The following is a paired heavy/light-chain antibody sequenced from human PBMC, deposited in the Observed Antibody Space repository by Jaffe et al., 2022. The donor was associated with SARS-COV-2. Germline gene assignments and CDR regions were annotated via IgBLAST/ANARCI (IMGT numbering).Light chain of an antibody. Sequence: QSALTQPASVSGSPGQSITISCTGTSSDVGGYNYVSWYQQHPGKAPKLMIYDVTNRPSGVSNRFSGSKSDNTASLTISGLQAEDEADYYCTSYTSSSTLVFGGGTKLTVL. CDR2: DVT. J-gene: IGLJ2*01. CDR1: SSDVGGYNY. CDR3: TSYTSSSTLV. V-gene: IGLV2-14*03.
Heavy chain of an antibody. CDR2: IHYSGST. CDR3: ARQMRWLQLGY. D-gene: IGHD5-12*01. J-gene: IGHJ4*02. Sequence: QLQLQESGPGLVKPSETLSLTCTVSGGSISSSGYHWGWIRQPPGKGLEWIGSIHYSGSTYYNASLKSRVTISVDTSKNQFSLKLSSVTAADTAVYYCARQMRWLQLGYWGQGTLVTVSS. V-gene: IGHV4-39*01. CDR1: GGSISSSGYH.